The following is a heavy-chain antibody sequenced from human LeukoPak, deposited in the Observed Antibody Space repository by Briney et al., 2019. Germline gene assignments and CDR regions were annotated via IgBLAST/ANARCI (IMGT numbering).Heavy chain of an antibody. CDR1: GFIFTDYW. D-gene: IGHD3-16*01. J-gene: IGHJ1*01. CDR3: ARGPRLPQYFQY. CDR2: ISGDGRGT. V-gene: IGHV3-74*01. Sequence: GGSLRLSCAASGFIFTDYWMHWVRQGPGKELVWVARISGDGRGTTYVDSVKGRFTISRDNAKSTAFLQMKSLRVEDTAVYYCARGPRLPQYFQYWGQGTLVTVSS.